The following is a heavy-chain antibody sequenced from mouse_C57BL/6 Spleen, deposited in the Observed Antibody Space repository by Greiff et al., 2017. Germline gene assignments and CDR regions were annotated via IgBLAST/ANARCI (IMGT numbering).Heavy chain of an antibody. CDR2: ISDGGSYT. Sequence: EVHLVESGGGLVKPGGSLKLSCAASGFTFSSYAMSWVRQTPEKRLEWVATISDGGSYTYYPDNVKGRLTISRDNAKNNLYLQMSHLKSEDTAMYYCARAHYYGSSYAMDYWGQGTSVTVSS. J-gene: IGHJ4*01. V-gene: IGHV5-4*01. D-gene: IGHD1-1*01. CDR1: GFTFSSYA. CDR3: ARAHYYGSSYAMDY.